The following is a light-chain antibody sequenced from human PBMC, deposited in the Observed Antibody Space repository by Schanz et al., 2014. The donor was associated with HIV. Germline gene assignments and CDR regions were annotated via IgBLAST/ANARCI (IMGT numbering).Light chain of an antibody. V-gene: IGKV1-5*01. CDR2: AST. J-gene: IGKJ1*01. Sequence: DIQMTQSPSSLSASVGDRVTISCRASQSISGHLNWYQQKPGKPPKLLIYASTTLQSGVPARFSGSRSGTEFTLTISSLQPDDFATYYCQQYKSYSRTFGQGTKVEIK. CDR3: QQYKSYSRT. CDR1: QSISGH.